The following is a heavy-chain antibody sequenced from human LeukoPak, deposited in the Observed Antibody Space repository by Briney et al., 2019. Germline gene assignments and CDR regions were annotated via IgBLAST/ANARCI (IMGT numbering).Heavy chain of an antibody. J-gene: IGHJ4*02. Sequence: ASVKVSCKASGGTFSSYGISWVRQAPGQGLEWMGWISAYNGNTNYAQKLQGRVTMTTDTSTSTAYMELRSLRSDDTAVYYCARRGPSGSYFTFDYWGQGTLVTVSS. CDR2: ISAYNGNT. D-gene: IGHD1-26*01. CDR3: ARRGPSGSYFTFDY. CDR1: GGTFSSYG. V-gene: IGHV1-18*01.